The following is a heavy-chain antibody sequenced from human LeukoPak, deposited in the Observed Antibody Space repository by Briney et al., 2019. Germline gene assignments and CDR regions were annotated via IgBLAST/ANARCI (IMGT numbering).Heavy chain of an antibody. CDR1: GFTFSSYG. CDR3: AKVPVVAAIDNWFDP. CDR2: ISYDGSNK. V-gene: IGHV3-30*18. J-gene: IGHJ5*02. Sequence: PGGSLRLSCAASGFTFSSYGMHWVRQAPGKGQEWVAVISYDGSNKYYADSVKGRFTISRDNSKNTLYLQMNSLRAEDTAVYYCAKVPVVAAIDNWFDPWGQGTLVTVSS. D-gene: IGHD2-15*01.